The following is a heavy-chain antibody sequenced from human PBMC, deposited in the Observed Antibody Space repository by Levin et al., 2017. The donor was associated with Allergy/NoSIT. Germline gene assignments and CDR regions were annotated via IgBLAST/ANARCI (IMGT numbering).Heavy chain of an antibody. J-gene: IGHJ4*02. CDR3: ARETVVVVAATSSYYFDY. V-gene: IGHV3-33*01. D-gene: IGHD2-15*01. Sequence: GGSLRLSCAASGFTFSSYGMHWVRQAPGKGLEWVAVIWYDGSNKYYADSVKGRFTISRDNSKNTLYLQMNSLRAEDTAVYYCARETVVVVAATSSYYFDYWGQGTLVTVSS. CDR1: GFTFSSYG. CDR2: IWYDGSNK.